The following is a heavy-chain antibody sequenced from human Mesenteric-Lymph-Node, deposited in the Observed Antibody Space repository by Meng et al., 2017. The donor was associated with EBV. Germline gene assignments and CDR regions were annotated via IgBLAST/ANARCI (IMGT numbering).Heavy chain of an antibody. J-gene: IGHJ4*02. D-gene: IGHD3-3*01. CDR2: VYWDDDK. CDR3: AGWSARLEY. V-gene: IGHV2-5*02. CDR1: GFSFSTRGVL. Sequence: QITWKESGPTLVKPTQTLTLTCTFLGFSFSTRGVLVGWIRQPPGQALEWLALVYWDDDKRYSPSLKSRLSITKNTSKNQVVLTMVDMDPVDTGTYYCAGWSARLEYWGPGTLVTVSS.